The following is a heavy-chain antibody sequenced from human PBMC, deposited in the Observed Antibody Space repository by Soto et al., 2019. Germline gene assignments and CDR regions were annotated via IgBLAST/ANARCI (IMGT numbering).Heavy chain of an antibody. CDR1: GYTFTSYG. Sequence: ASVKVSCKASGYTFTSYGISWVRQAPGQGLEWMGWISAYNGNTNYAQKLQGRVTMTRDTSASTAYMELSSLRSEDTAVYYCARDWIEYFISTSCYPTALQPTDAFDIWGQGTMVTVSS. CDR3: ARDWIEYFISTSCYPTALQPTDAFDI. D-gene: IGHD2-2*01. J-gene: IGHJ3*02. CDR2: ISAYNGNT. V-gene: IGHV1-18*01.